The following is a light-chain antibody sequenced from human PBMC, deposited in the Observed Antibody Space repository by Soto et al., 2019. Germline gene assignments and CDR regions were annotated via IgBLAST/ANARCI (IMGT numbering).Light chain of an antibody. CDR1: QPISSW. Sequence: IQVTQSPSSVSASVGDRVTITCRASQPISSWLAWYQQKPGQPPNLLIYSASTLRSGVPSRFSGSESGTLFTLTITSLQPGDFATYYCQQASSFPLTFGGGTKVDIK. CDR3: QQASSFPLT. CDR2: SAS. J-gene: IGKJ4*01. V-gene: IGKV1-12*01.